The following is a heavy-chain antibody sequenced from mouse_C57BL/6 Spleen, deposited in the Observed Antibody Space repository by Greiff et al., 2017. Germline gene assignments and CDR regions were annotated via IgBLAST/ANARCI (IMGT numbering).Heavy chain of an antibody. Sequence: ESGPGLVKPSQSLSLTCSVTGYSITSGYYWNWNRQFPGNKLEWMGYISNDGSNNYNPSLKNPISITRDTSKNQFFLKLNSVTTEDTATYYCARDNWWNWYFDVWGTGTTVTVSS. D-gene: IGHD4-1*01. CDR1: GYSITSGYY. J-gene: IGHJ1*03. CDR2: ISNDGSN. V-gene: IGHV3-6*01. CDR3: ARDNWWNWYFDV.